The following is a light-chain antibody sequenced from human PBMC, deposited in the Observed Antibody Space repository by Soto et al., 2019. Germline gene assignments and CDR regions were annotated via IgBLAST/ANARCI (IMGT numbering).Light chain of an antibody. J-gene: IGKJ1*01. CDR1: QRVDGNY. CDR2: GAS. CDR3: QQYDTLPRT. V-gene: IGKV3-20*01. Sequence: PRERDTLSCRASQRVDGNYLAWYLQIPGQAPRLLIHGASNRATGIPDRFSGSGSGTDFTLTITRLEPEDSAMYYCQQYDTLPRTFGQGTKVDIK.